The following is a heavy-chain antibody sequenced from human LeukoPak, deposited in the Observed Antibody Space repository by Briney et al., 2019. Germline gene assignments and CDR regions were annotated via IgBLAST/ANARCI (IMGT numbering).Heavy chain of an antibody. CDR1: GGSISSYY. D-gene: IGHD3-3*01. J-gene: IGHJ5*02. Sequence: SETLSLTCTVSGGSISSYYWSWIRQPPGKGLEWIGYIYYSGSTNYNPSLKSRVTISVDTSKNQFSLKLSSVTAADTAVYYCARVNDFWSGHYSNWFDPWGQGTLVTVSS. CDR3: ARVNDFWSGHYSNWFDP. CDR2: IYYSGST. V-gene: IGHV4-59*01.